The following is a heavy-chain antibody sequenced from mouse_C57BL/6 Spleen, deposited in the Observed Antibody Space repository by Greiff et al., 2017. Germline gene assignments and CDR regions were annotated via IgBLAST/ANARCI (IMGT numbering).Heavy chain of an antibody. CDR1: GFTFSSYA. V-gene: IGHV5-4*01. Sequence: DVKLVESGGGLVKPGGSLKLSCAASGFTFSSYAMSWVRQTAEKRLEWVATISDGGSYTYYPDNVKGRFTISRDNAKNNLSLQMSHLKSEDTAMYYCARDRSPYAMDYWGQGTSVTVSS. J-gene: IGHJ4*01. CDR2: ISDGGSYT. CDR3: ARDRSPYAMDY.